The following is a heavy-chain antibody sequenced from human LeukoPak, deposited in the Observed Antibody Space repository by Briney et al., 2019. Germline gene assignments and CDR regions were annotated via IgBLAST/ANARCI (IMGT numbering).Heavy chain of an antibody. D-gene: IGHD3-22*01. CDR2: IKSKTDGVTT. CDR1: GFTFSNAW. Sequence: AGGSLRLSCAASGFTFSNAWMSWVRQAPGKGLEWVGRIKSKTDGVTTDYAAPVKGRFTISRDDSKNTLFLQMNSLKTEDTAVYYCITFSMIVVVITTWGQGTLVTVSS. J-gene: IGHJ4*02. CDR3: ITFSMIVVVITT. V-gene: IGHV3-15*01.